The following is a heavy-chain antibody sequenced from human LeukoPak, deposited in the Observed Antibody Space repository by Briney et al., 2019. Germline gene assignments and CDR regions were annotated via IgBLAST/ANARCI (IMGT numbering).Heavy chain of an antibody. J-gene: IGHJ4*02. V-gene: IGHV4-34*01. Sequence: SETLSLTCTVYGGSFSAYHWNWIRQPPGKGLEWIGAINHSGGTNYNPSLKSRVTISLDTPKNQFSLKLSAMTAADTAVYYCAGEFGDPSHSFDYWGQGTLVTVSS. D-gene: IGHD3-10*01. CDR2: INHSGGT. CDR3: AGEFGDPSHSFDY. CDR1: GGSFSAYH.